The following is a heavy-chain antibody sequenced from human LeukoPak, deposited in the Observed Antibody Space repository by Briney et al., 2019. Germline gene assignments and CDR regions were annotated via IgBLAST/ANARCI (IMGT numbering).Heavy chain of an antibody. Sequence: SETLSLTCTVSGGSISSGDYYWSWIRQPPGKGLEWIGHIYYSGSTYYNPSLKSRVTISVDTSKNQFSLKLSSVTAADTAVYYCARDRPGAYCSSTNCYKADAFDIWGQGTMVTVSS. J-gene: IGHJ3*02. CDR1: GGSISSGDYY. V-gene: IGHV4-30-4*08. CDR2: IYYSGST. CDR3: ARDRPGAYCSSTNCYKADAFDI. D-gene: IGHD2-2*02.